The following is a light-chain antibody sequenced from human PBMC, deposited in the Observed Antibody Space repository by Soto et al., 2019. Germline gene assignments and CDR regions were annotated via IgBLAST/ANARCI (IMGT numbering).Light chain of an antibody. V-gene: IGKV3-20*01. Sequence: EIVLTQSPGTLSLSPGERATLSCRASQSVRSNYLAWYQQRPGQAPRLLIYGASSRATGIPDHFSGSGSGTDFTLTISRLEPEDFAVYYCQEYGGSSWTFGQGTKVEIK. CDR3: QEYGGSSWT. J-gene: IGKJ1*01. CDR1: QSVRSNY. CDR2: GAS.